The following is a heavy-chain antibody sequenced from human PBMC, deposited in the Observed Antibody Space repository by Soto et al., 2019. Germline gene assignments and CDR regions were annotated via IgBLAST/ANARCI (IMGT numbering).Heavy chain of an antibody. CDR3: ARHWLATREFDY. V-gene: IGHV3-21*01. CDR2: LSSSSGHI. J-gene: IGHJ4*02. Sequence: GGSLRLSCAASGFTFSSYSMNWVRQAPGKGLEWVSSLSSSSGHIYYADSVKGRFTISRDNAKSSLYLQMNSLRAEDTAVYYCARHWLATREFDYWGQGTLVTVSS. CDR1: GFTFSSYS. D-gene: IGHD1-26*01.